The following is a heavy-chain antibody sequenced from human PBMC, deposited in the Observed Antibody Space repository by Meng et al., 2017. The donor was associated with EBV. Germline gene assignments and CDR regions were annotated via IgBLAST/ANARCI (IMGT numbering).Heavy chain of an antibody. D-gene: IGHD3-10*01. V-gene: IGHV1-69*01. CDR3: ASESGRGYTPDY. J-gene: IGHJ4*02. CDR2: FLPTLGAP. Sequence: QGQLVHPAAEVKKPGSSVKASCKTSGGPFRNYATSWVRQAPGQGLEWLGGFLPTLGAPNYAQKFHGRVSITADESTSTHYMDLSSLRSEDTAVYYCASESGRGYTPDYWGQGTLVTVSS. CDR1: GGPFRNYA.